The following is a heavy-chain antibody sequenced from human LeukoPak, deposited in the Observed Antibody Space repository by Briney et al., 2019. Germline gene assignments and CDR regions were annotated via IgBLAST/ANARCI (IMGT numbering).Heavy chain of an antibody. Sequence: ASVKVSCKASGYTFTDYYIQWLRQAPGQGLEWMGWFNPNSGGSDYAQKFQGRVTMTGDTSISSGYMELSRLISDDTAVYYCAREKLRYFEKTGFDSWGQGTLVTVSS. J-gene: IGHJ5*01. V-gene: IGHV1-2*02. CDR3: AREKLRYFEKTGFDS. CDR1: GYTFTDYY. CDR2: FNPNSGGS. D-gene: IGHD3-9*01.